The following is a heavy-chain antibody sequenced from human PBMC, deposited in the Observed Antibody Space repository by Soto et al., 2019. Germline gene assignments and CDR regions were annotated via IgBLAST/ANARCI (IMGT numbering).Heavy chain of an antibody. CDR3: ARNKGYDILTGYYYYGMDV. V-gene: IGHV3-72*01. CDR2: TRNKANSYTT. CDR1: GFTFSDHY. J-gene: IGHJ6*02. Sequence: ESGGGLVQPGGSLRLSCAASGFTFSDHYMDWVRQAPGKGLEWVGRTRNKANSYTTEYAASVKGRFTISRDDSKNSLYLQMNSLKTEDTAVYYCARNKGYDILTGYYYYGMDVWGQGTTVTVSS. D-gene: IGHD3-9*01.